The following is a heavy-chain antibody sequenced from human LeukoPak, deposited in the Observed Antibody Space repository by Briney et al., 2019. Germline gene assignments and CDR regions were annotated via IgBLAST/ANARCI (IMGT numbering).Heavy chain of an antibody. V-gene: IGHV4-4*07. CDR1: GGSISNYY. CDR3: ARGLVGATTLSAFDI. CDR2: IYTSGST. J-gene: IGHJ3*02. D-gene: IGHD1-26*01. Sequence: PSETLSPTCTVSGGSISNYYWSWIRQPAGKGLEWIGRIYTSGSTNYNPSLKSRVDMSVDTSKNQFSLKLSSVTAADTAVYYCARGLVGATTLSAFDIWGQGTMVTVSS.